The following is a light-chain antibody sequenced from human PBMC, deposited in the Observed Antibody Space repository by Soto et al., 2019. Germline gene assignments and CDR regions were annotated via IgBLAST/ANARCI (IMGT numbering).Light chain of an antibody. CDR2: AAS. CDR1: QSINRY. J-gene: IGKJ3*01. V-gene: IGKV1-39*01. Sequence: DIQITQSPSSLSASGGARVTITCLSSQSINRYIHWYQQKPGKAPNLLINAASGLQSGVPSRFSGGGSGTDFTLTISNLQPEDFATYFCQQTYSTPFTFGPGTKVDIK. CDR3: QQTYSTPFT.